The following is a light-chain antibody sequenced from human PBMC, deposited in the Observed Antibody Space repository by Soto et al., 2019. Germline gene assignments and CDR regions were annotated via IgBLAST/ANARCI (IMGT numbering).Light chain of an antibody. CDR1: SSDVGSYNL. Sequence: QSALTQPASVSGSPGQSITISCTGTSSDVGSYNLVSWYQQHPGKAPKLMIYEVSKRPSGVSNRFSGSKSSNTASLTISGLQAEDEADYYCCSYAGSSTPYVFGTGTKVTVL. CDR3: CSYAGSSTPYV. CDR2: EVS. V-gene: IGLV2-23*02. J-gene: IGLJ1*01.